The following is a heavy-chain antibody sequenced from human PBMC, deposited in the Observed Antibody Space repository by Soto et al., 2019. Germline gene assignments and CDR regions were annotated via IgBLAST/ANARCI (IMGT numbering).Heavy chain of an antibody. V-gene: IGHV3-23*01. CDR3: AKVKPSMIVARNRYYFDY. D-gene: IGHD3-22*01. CDR2: ISGSGGST. J-gene: IGHJ4*02. Sequence: VGSLRLSCAASGFTFSSYAMSWVRQAPVKVLEWVSAISGSGGSTYYADSVKGRFTISRDNSKNTLYLQMNSLRAEDTAVYYCAKVKPSMIVARNRYYFDYWGQGTLVTVSS. CDR1: GFTFSSYA.